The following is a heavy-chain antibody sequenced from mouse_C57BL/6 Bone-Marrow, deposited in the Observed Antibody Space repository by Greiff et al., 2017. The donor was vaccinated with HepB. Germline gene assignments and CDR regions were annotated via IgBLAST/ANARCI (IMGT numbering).Heavy chain of an antibody. D-gene: IGHD3-2*02. CDR2: IDPENGDT. CDR1: GFNIKDDY. V-gene: IGHV14-4*01. CDR3: TTETAQAYYFDY. J-gene: IGHJ2*01. Sequence: VQLQQSGAELVRPGASVKLSCTASGFNIKDDYMHWVKQRPEQGLEWIGWIDPENGDTEYASKFQGKATITADTSSNTAYLQLSSLTSEDTAVYYCTTETAQAYYFDYRGQGTTLTVSS.